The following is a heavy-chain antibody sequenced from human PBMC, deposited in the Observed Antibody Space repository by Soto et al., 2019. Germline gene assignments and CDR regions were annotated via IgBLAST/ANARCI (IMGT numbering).Heavy chain of an antibody. J-gene: IGHJ6*02. CDR2: IKSKTDGGTT. CDR3: TGIAVETYYYYGMDV. V-gene: IGHV3-15*07. Sequence: GESLKISCAASGFTFSNAWMNWVRQAPGKGLEWVGRIKSKTDGGTTDYAAPVKGRFTISRDDSKNTLYLQMNSLKTEDTAVYYCTGIAVETYYYYGMDVWGQGTTVTVSS. D-gene: IGHD6-19*01. CDR1: GFTFSNAW.